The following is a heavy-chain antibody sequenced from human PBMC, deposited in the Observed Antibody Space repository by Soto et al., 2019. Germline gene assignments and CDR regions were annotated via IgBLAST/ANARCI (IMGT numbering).Heavy chain of an antibody. Sequence: GGSLRLSCAASGFTVSSNYMSWVRQAPGKGLEWVSVIYSGGSTYYADSVKGRFTISRDNSKNTLYLQMNSLRAEDTAVYYCARDLGYSSGWSYYFDYWGQGTLVTVSS. D-gene: IGHD6-19*01. CDR3: ARDLGYSSGWSYYFDY. CDR2: IYSGGST. CDR1: GFTVSSNY. J-gene: IGHJ4*02. V-gene: IGHV3-66*01.